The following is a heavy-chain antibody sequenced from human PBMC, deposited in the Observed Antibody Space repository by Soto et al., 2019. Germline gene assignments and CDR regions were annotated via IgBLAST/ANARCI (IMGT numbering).Heavy chain of an antibody. Sequence: QVQLQESGPGLVKPSQTLSLTCTVSGGSISSGGYYWSWIRQHPGKGLEWIGYIYYSGSTYYNPSLKRRVTISVGTSKNHFSLKLSSVTAADTAVYYCATYDSSDYYSGSPIGWFDPWGQGTLVTVSS. V-gene: IGHV4-31*03. D-gene: IGHD3-22*01. J-gene: IGHJ5*02. CDR1: GGSISSGGYY. CDR3: ATYDSSDYYSGSPIGWFDP. CDR2: IYYSGST.